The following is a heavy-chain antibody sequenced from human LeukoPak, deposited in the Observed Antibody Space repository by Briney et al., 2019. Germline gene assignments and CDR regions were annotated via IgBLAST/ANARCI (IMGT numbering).Heavy chain of an antibody. CDR2: ISSSAGTI. CDR1: GFCFRSYE. Sequence: GGSLRLSCAASGFCFRSYEMNWVRQAPGKGLEWISHISSSAGTIYYADSVKGRFTISRDNAKNSLYLQMNRLRVEDTAVYYCAGGGDYWGQGTLVTVSS. V-gene: IGHV3-48*03. J-gene: IGHJ4*02. CDR3: AGGGDY. D-gene: IGHD3-16*01.